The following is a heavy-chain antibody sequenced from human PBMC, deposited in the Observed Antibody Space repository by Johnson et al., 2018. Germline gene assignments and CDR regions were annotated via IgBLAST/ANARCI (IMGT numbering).Heavy chain of an antibody. CDR3: ARPLGSVDAFDI. J-gene: IGHJ3*02. Sequence: VQLVESGGALVQPGGSLRLSCAASGFTFSSDAMSWVRQAPGKGLEWVSSISGSGGNTYYADSVQGRCTISRDNSKNTLYLQMNSLRAEDTAVYYCARPLGSVDAFDIWGQGTMVTVSS. D-gene: IGHD3-10*01. V-gene: IGHV3-23*04. CDR1: GFTFSSDA. CDR2: ISGSGGNT.